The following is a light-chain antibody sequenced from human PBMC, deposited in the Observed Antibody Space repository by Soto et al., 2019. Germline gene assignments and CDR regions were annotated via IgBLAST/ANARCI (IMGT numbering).Light chain of an antibody. CDR1: QTVSSDY. J-gene: IGKJ2*01. CDR2: GAS. CDR3: RQYGNSSWLYP. Sequence: IELTQSPDTLSLSPGERATLSCRASQTVSSDYLAWYQQKPGQALRLLIYGASTRATRIPDRFSSSGSWTDFTCTNTKLAREDYGMYYCRQYGNSSWLYPFGRGTKVQIK. V-gene: IGKV3-20*01.